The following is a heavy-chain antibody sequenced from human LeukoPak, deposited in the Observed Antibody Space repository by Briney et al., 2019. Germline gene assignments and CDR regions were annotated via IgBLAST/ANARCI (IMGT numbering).Heavy chain of an antibody. CDR1: GVSISSYY. CDR3: ARGKDLYYYDSSGYLHFDY. V-gene: IGHV4-59*01. Sequence: SETLSLTCTVSGVSISSYYWSWIRQPPGKGLEWIGYIYYSGSTNYNPSLKSRVTISVDTSKNQFSLKLSSVTAADTAVYYCARGKDLYYYDSSGYLHFDYWGQGTLVTVSS. D-gene: IGHD3-22*01. J-gene: IGHJ4*02. CDR2: IYYSGST.